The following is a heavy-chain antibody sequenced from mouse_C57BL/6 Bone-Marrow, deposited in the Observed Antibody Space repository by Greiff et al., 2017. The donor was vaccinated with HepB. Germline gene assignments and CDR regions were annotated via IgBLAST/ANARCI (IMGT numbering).Heavy chain of an antibody. CDR1: GYTFTGYW. Sequence: VQLQQSGAELMKPGASVKLSCKATGYTFTGYWIEWVKQRPGHGLEWIGEILPGSGSTNYNEKFKGKATFTADTYSNTADMQISSLTTDDSAIYYCARSFGTTVVAHFDYWGQGTTLTVSS. CDR2: ILPGSGST. V-gene: IGHV1-9*01. CDR3: ARSFGTTVVAHFDY. J-gene: IGHJ2*01. D-gene: IGHD1-1*01.